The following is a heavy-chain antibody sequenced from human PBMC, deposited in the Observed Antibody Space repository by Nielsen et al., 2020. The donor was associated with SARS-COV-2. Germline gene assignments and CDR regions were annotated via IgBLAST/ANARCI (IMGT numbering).Heavy chain of an antibody. CDR3: ARMSGAMLELRYFDY. CDR2: IYYSGST. CDR1: GGSISSYY. V-gene: IGHV4-59*08. J-gene: IGHJ4*02. Sequence: SETLSLTCAVYGGSISSYYWSWIRQPPGKGLEWIGYIYYSGSTNYNPSLKSRVTISVDTSKNQFFLKLSSVTAADTAVYYCARMSGAMLELRYFDYWGQGTLVTVSS. D-gene: IGHD1-7*01.